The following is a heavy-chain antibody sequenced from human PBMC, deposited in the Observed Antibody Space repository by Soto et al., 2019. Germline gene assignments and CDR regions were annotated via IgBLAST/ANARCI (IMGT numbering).Heavy chain of an antibody. D-gene: IGHD4-17*01. V-gene: IGHV3-21*01. CDR3: ARDIIGDYEGDFDY. J-gene: IGHJ4*02. CDR1: GFTFSSYS. Sequence: EVQLVESGGGLVKPGGSLRLSCAASGFTFSSYSMNWVRQAPGKGLEWVSSISSSSSYIYYADSVKGRFTISRDKAKNSLYLQMNSLRAEDTAVYYCARDIIGDYEGDFDYWGQGTLVTVSS. CDR2: ISSSSSYI.